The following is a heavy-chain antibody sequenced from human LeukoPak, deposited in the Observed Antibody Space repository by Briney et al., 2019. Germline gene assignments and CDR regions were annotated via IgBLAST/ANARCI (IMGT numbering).Heavy chain of an antibody. J-gene: IGHJ4*02. V-gene: IGHV3-30*04. Sequence: GGSLRLSCAASGFTFSSYAMHWVRQAPGEGLEWVAVISYDGSNKYYADSVKGRFTISRDNSKNTLYLQMNSLRAEDTAVYYCARKGCTNGVCYEGFFDYWGQGTLVTVSS. D-gene: IGHD2-8*01. CDR3: ARKGCTNGVCYEGFFDY. CDR1: GFTFSSYA. CDR2: ISYDGSNK.